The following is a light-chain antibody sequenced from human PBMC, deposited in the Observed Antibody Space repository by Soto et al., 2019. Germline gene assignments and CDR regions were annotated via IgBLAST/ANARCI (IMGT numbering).Light chain of an antibody. J-gene: IGKJ1*01. CDR1: QGVSSH. CDR3: QQYNSYSRT. V-gene: IGKV1-5*03. Sequence: QLTQFPSSLSASVGDRVTITCLASQGVSSHLAWHQQKPGKAPKLLIYKASTLESGVPSRFSGSGSGTEFTLTISSLQPEDFATYYCQQYNSYSRTFGQGTKVDIK. CDR2: KAS.